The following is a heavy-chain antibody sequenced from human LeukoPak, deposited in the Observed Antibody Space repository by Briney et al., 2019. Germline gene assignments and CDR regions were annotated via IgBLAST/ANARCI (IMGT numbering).Heavy chain of an antibody. D-gene: IGHD3-10*01. J-gene: IGHJ3*02. Sequence: GGSLTLSCAASGFTFSSYAMLWVRQAPGKGREGMAVISYDGSNKYYADSVKGRFTISRDNSKNTLYLQMNSLRAEDTAVYYCARIRGDAFDIWGKGPMVTVSS. CDR1: GFTFSSYA. CDR3: ARIRGDAFDI. V-gene: IGHV3-30-3*01. CDR2: ISYDGSNK.